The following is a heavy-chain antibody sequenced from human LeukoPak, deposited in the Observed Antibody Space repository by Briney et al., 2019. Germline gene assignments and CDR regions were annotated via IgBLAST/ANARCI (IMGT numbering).Heavy chain of an antibody. V-gene: IGHV3-11*04. Sequence: GGSLRLPCAASGFTFSDYYMSWIRQAPGKGLEWVSYISSSGSTIYYADSVKGRFTISRDNAKNSLYLQMNSLRAEDTAVYYCARDGDIVVVPAYYMDVWGKGTTVTVSS. CDR3: ARDGDIVVVPAYYMDV. J-gene: IGHJ6*03. D-gene: IGHD2-2*01. CDR1: GFTFSDYY. CDR2: ISSSGSTI.